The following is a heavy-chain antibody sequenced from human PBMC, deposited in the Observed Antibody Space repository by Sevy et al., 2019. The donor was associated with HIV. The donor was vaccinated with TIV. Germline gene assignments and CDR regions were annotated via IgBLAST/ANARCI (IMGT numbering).Heavy chain of an antibody. CDR1: SGSISSSSYY. J-gene: IGHJ5*01. CDR2: IDYIGTT. D-gene: IGHD4-17*01. CDR3: ARYLRGDHAGGFDF. V-gene: IGHV4-39*01. Sequence: SETLSLTCTVSSGSISSSSYYWGWICQSPGKGLEWIASIDYIGTTYYNLALKSRVTITGDRSKNEVSLNLRFVTAADAAVYYCARYLRGDHAGGFDFWGQGTPVTVSS.